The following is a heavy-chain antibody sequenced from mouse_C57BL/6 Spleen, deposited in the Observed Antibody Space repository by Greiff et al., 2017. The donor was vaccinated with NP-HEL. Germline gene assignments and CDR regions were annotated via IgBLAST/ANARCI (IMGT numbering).Heavy chain of an antibody. CDR2: IYPGSGST. J-gene: IGHJ4*01. D-gene: IGHD2-12*01. CDR1: GYTFTSYW. Sequence: QVQLQQPGAELVKPGASVKMSCKASGYTFTSYWITWVKQRPGQGLEWIGDIYPGSGSTNYNEKFKSKATLTVDTSSSTAYMQLSSLTSEDSAVYYCARFSSYRDAMDYWGQGTSVTVSS. V-gene: IGHV1-55*01. CDR3: ARFSSYRDAMDY.